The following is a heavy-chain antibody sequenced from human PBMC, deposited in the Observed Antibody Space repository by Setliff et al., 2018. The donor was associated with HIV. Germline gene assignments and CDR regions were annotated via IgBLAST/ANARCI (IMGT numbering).Heavy chain of an antibody. CDR3: ARGKVVVVITFIDY. Sequence: PGGSLRLSCAASGFIFSGYDMHWVRQAPGKGLEWVALISSDGNNKYDADSVKGRFTISRDNSKNTLYLQMNSLRAEDTAVYYCARGKVVVVITFIDYWGQGTLVTVAS. J-gene: IGHJ4*02. CDR1: GFIFSGYD. D-gene: IGHD3-22*01. V-gene: IGHV3-30*04. CDR2: ISSDGNNK.